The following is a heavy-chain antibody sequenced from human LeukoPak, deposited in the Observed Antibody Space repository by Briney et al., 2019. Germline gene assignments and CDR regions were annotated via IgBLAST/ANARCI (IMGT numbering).Heavy chain of an antibody. J-gene: IGHJ3*02. CDR2: INHSGST. Sequence: SETLSLTCAVYGGSFSGYYWSWIRQPPGRGLEWIGEINHSGSTNYNPSLKSRVTISVDTSKNQFSLKLSSVTAADTAVYYCARRGGVLRYFDWLFVDAFDIWGQGTMVTVSS. V-gene: IGHV4-34*01. D-gene: IGHD3-9*01. CDR1: GGSFSGYY. CDR3: ARRGGVLRYFDWLFVDAFDI.